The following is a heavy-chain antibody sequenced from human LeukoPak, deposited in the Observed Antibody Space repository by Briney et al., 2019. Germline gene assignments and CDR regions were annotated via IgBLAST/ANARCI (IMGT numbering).Heavy chain of an antibody. CDR2: ISWKSGSI. D-gene: IGHD2-21*02. CDR3: AKGKTYCGGDCYSPGAFDI. CDR1: GFTFDDYA. V-gene: IGHV3-9*03. J-gene: IGHJ3*02. Sequence: GRSLRLSCAASGFTFDDYAMHWVRQAPGTGLELVSGISWKSGSIGYADSVKGRFTISRDNAKNSLYLQMNSLRAEDMALYYCAKGKTYCGGDCYSPGAFDIWGQGTMVTVSS.